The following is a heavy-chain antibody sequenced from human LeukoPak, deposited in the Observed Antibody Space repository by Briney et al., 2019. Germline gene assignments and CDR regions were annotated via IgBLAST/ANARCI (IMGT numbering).Heavy chain of an antibody. D-gene: IGHD5-24*01. J-gene: IGHJ4*02. CDR2: INHSGST. Sequence: SETLSLTCAVYGGSFSGYYWSWIRQPPGKGLEWIGEINHSGSTNYNPSLKSRVTIYVDTSKNQFSLKLSSVTAADTAVYYCARGRRDGYNLEYFDKWGQGTLVTVSS. CDR3: ARGRRDGYNLEYFDK. V-gene: IGHV4-34*01. CDR1: GGSFSGYY.